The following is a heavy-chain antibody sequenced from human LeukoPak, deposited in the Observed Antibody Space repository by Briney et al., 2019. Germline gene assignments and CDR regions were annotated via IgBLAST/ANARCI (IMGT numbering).Heavy chain of an antibody. Sequence: PGGSLRLSCAASGFIFSSYEMNWVRQAPGKGLEWVSYISSSGSTIYYADCVKGRFTISRDNAQNSLYLQMNSLRAEDTAVYYCASYYESSGFLRNFDYWGQGTLVTVSS. CDR1: GFIFSSYE. CDR2: ISSSGSTI. CDR3: ASYYESSGFLRNFDY. V-gene: IGHV3-48*03. D-gene: IGHD3-22*01. J-gene: IGHJ4*02.